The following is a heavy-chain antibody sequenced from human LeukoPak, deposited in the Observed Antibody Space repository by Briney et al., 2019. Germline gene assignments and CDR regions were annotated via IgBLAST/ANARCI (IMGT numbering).Heavy chain of an antibody. J-gene: IGHJ6*03. CDR2: IYYSGST. CDR1: GGSFSGYY. CDR3: ARTTEGGYTYDYFYYYYMDV. D-gene: IGHD5-18*01. V-gene: IGHV4-59*01. Sequence: PSESLSLTCAVYGGSFSGYYWSWIRQPPGKGLEWIGYIYYSGSTNYNPSLKSRVTISVDTSKNQFSLKLSSVPAADTAVYYCARTTEGGYTYDYFYYYYMDVWGKGTTVTISS.